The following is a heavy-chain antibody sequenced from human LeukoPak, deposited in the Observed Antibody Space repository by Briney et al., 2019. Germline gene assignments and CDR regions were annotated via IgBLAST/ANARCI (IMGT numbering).Heavy chain of an antibody. D-gene: IGHD4-17*01. Sequence: GGPLRLSCAACGFTFSNYVMSWVPQAPGKGLEWVSSIRGSGGNTHYAHAVKGRFTISRYNYKNTLYLQKNSLRAEDTAVYYCAKVPITVTRNFDYWGQGTLVTVSS. J-gene: IGHJ4*02. CDR1: GFTFSNYV. CDR3: AKVPITVTRNFDY. CDR2: IRGSGGNT. V-gene: IGHV3-23*01.